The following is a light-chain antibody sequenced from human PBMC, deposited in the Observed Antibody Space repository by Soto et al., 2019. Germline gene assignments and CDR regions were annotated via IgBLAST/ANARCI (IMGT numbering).Light chain of an antibody. CDR2: DVS. CDR1: SSDVGGYNY. J-gene: IGLJ2*01. CDR3: SSYTSSSTLVV. Sequence: QSPLTQPACVSGSPGQSVTISCTGTSSDVGGYNYVSWYQQHPGKAPKLMIYDVSNRPSGVSNRFSGSKSGNTASLTISGLQAEDEADYYCSSYTSSSTLVVFGGGTKLTVL. V-gene: IGLV2-14*01.